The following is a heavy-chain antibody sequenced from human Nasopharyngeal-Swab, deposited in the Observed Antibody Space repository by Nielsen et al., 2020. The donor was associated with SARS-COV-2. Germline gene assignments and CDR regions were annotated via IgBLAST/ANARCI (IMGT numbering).Heavy chain of an antibody. CDR3: EKAGGSQIWPPRHDAFDI. V-gene: IGHV4-34*01. CDR1: GGSFSGHQ. J-gene: IGHJ3*02. CDR2: VSHGGGT. D-gene: IGHD5-18*01. Sequence: SETLSLTCAVYGGSFSGHQCSWVRQPPGKGLEWIGEVSHGGGTNYTPPLKSRVTISVSSSKNQFSLRLISFTVADTAVYYWEKAGGSQIWPPRHDAFDIWGQGTLVTVSS.